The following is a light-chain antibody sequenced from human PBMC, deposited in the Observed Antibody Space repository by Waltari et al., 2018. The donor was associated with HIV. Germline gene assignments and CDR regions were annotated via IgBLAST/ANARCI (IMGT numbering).Light chain of an antibody. V-gene: IGLV3-21*04. CDR1: DLGSKS. Sequence: SYVLTQPPSVSVAPGETATISCGGNDLGSKSVHWYQQSPGQAPLLVSYDDSDRPPGIPEGFSASKCGNTATLTISRVEAGDEADYYCQVWDSSSDQGVFGGGTKLTVL. CDR2: DDS. CDR3: QVWDSSSDQGV. J-gene: IGLJ2*01.